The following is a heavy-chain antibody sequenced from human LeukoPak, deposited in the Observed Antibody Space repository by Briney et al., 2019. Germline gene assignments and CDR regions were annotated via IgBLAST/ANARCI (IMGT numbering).Heavy chain of an antibody. J-gene: IGHJ4*02. CDR1: GDSVSNNSAT. CDR2: TYYRSKWYN. V-gene: IGHV6-1*01. Sequence: SQTLSLTCAISGDSVSNNSATRNWIRQSPSRGLEWLGRTYYRSKWYNDYAISMKSRITFNPDTSKNQFSLQLNSVTPEDTAVYYCTRNFDFWGQGTLVTVSS. CDR3: TRNFDF.